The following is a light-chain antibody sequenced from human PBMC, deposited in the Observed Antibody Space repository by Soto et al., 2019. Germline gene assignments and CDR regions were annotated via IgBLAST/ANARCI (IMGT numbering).Light chain of an antibody. CDR2: GAS. J-gene: IGKJ1*01. V-gene: IGKV1-17*01. Sequence: DIPMTQSPSSLSASVGDRVTITCRASQGIGNDLGWYQQKPGKAPKLLIYGASSLQSGVPSRFSGSGSGPEFTLTISSLQPEDSATYYCLQHTNYPWTFGQGTKVDIK. CDR1: QGIGND. CDR3: LQHTNYPWT.